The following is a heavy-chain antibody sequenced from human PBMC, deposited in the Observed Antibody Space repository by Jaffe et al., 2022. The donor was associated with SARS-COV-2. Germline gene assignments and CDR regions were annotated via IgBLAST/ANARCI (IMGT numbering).Heavy chain of an antibody. Sequence: QVQLVESGGGVVQPGRSLRLSCAASGFTFSSYGMHWVRQAPGKGLEWVAVIWYDGSNKYYADSVKGRFTISRDNSKNTLYLQMNSLRAEDTAVYYCARSLRGYNWFDPWGQGTLVTVSS. J-gene: IGHJ5*02. CDR3: ARSLRGYNWFDP. V-gene: IGHV3-33*01. D-gene: IGHD3-10*01. CDR1: GFTFSSYG. CDR2: IWYDGSNK.